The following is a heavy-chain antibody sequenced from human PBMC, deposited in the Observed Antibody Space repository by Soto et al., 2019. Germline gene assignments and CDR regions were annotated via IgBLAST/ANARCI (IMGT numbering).Heavy chain of an antibody. V-gene: IGHV4-28*01. CDR3: TSKTGGYYFFEY. D-gene: IGHD2-8*02. Sequence: QVQLQESGPGLVKPSDTLSLTCAVSGTSISGDYWLGWIRQTPGKGLAWIGYISSGGATHFNPSLGSRLTMSVDTSRSQFYLKLSSVTAVDAALYYCTSKTGGYYFFEYWGRGTLVPVSS. CDR1: GTSISGDYW. J-gene: IGHJ4*02. CDR2: ISSGGAT.